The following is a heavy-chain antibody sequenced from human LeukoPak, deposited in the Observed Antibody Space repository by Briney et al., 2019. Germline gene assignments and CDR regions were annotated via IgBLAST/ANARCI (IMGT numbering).Heavy chain of an antibody. D-gene: IGHD3-22*01. CDR1: GGSISGYY. Sequence: SETLSLTCTVSGGSISGYYWSWIRQPPGKGLEWIGDIYYSGSIKYNPSLKSRVTMSVDTSKNQFSLKLSSVTAADTAIYYCARENPSGYYNRPIDYWGQGTLATVSS. J-gene: IGHJ4*02. CDR3: ARENPSGYYNRPIDY. CDR2: IYYSGSI. V-gene: IGHV4-59*01.